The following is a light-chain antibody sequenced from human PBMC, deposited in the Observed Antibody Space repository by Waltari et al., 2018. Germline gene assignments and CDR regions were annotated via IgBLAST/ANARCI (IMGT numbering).Light chain of an antibody. CDR2: AAS. CDR3: QNYNSDLGVT. J-gene: IGKJ5*01. V-gene: IGKV1-9*01. CDR1: QGISSS. Sequence: DIQLTQSPPFLSASVGDRVTITCRASQGISSSLAWYQQKPGKPPKLLIYAASTLQSGVPSRFSGSGSGTEFTLTISSLQPEDFATYYCQNYNSDLGVTFGQGTRLEIK.